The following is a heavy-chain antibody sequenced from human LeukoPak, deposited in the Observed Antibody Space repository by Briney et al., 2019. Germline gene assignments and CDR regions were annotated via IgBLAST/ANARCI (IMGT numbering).Heavy chain of an antibody. CDR2: MNPNSGNT. D-gene: IGHD5-18*01. J-gene: IGHJ4*02. Sequence: ASVKVSCKASGFTFTSYDINWVRQATGQGLEWMGWMNPNSGNTGYAQKFQGRVTITADESTSTAYMELSSLRSEDTAVYYCATQGDTAMVRSRDYWAREPWSPSPQ. CDR3: ATQGDTAMVRSRDY. CDR1: GFTFTSYD. V-gene: IGHV1-8*01.